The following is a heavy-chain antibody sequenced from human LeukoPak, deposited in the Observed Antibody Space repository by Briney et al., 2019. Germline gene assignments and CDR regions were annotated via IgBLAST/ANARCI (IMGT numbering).Heavy chain of an antibody. CDR1: GGSISSHY. D-gene: IGHD3-3*01. V-gene: IGHV4-59*11. CDR2: IYYSGST. J-gene: IGHJ4*02. Sequence: SETLSLTCTVSGGSISSHYWSWIWQPPGKGLEWIGYIYYSGSTNYSPSLKSRVTISVDTSKNQFSLKLSSVTAADTAVYYCARASLTYYDFWSTPLDYWGQGTLVTVSS. CDR3: ARASLTYYDFWSTPLDY.